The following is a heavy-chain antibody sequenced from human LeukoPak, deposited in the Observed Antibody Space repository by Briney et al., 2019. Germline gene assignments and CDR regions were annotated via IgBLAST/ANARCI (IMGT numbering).Heavy chain of an antibody. V-gene: IGHV3-30*03. CDR2: ISYDGSNK. CDR3: ARDWGVATIFSWFDP. J-gene: IGHJ5*02. Sequence: GGSLRLSCAASGFTFRSYGMHWVRQAPGKGLEWVTHISYDGSNKYYRESVKGRFTISRDNSKNMLYLQMDSLRPEDTAVYYCARDWGVATIFSWFDPWGQGTLVTVSS. CDR1: GFTFRSYG. D-gene: IGHD5-12*01.